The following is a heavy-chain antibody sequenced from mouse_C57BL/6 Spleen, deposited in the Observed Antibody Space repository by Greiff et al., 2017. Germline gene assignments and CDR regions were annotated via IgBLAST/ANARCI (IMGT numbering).Heavy chain of an antibody. V-gene: IGHV1-26*01. Sequence: VQLQQSGPELVKPGASVKISCKASGYTFTDYYMNWVKQSHGKSLEWIGDINPNNGGTSYNQKFKGKATLTVDKSSSTAYMELRSLTSEDSAVYYCARSITTVVATPGAYWGQGTLVTVSA. J-gene: IGHJ3*01. CDR3: ARSITTVVATPGAY. CDR1: GYTFTDYY. CDR2: INPNNGGT. D-gene: IGHD1-1*01.